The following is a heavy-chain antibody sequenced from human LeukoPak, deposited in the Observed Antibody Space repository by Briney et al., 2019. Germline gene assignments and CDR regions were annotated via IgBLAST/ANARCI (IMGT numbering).Heavy chain of an antibody. V-gene: IGHV3-23*01. J-gene: IGHJ4*02. D-gene: IGHD6-19*01. CDR1: GPTFSSYA. CDR3: ARVSDISVAAYFDY. Sequence: GGSLRLYCAASGPTFSSYAMSWVRQAPGKGLEWVSAISGSGGSTYYADSVKGRFTISRDNSKNTLYLQMNSLRAEDTALYYCARVSDISVAAYFDYWGQGTLVTVSS. CDR2: ISGSGGST.